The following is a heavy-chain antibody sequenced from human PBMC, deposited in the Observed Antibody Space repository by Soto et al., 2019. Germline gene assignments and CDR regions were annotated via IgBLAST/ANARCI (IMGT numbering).Heavy chain of an antibody. Sequence: QVQLVQSGAELKKPGASVKVSCKASGYTFTSRHINWVRQATGQGLEWMGWVNPNNGDTGYAQKFQGRVTMTRNTSISTFYMELSSLTSDDTAMYYCARGVGDLGDYWGQGTLVTVSS. CDR1: GYTFTSRH. J-gene: IGHJ4*02. V-gene: IGHV1-8*01. D-gene: IGHD3-10*01. CDR3: ARGVGDLGDY. CDR2: VNPNNGDT.